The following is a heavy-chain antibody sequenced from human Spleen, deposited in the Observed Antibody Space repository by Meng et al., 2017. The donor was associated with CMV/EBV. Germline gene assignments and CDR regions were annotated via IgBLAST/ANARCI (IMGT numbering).Heavy chain of an antibody. CDR2: MNPNSGNT. CDR1: GGTFSSYA. Sequence: SCKTSGGTFSSYAISWVRQAPGQGLEWMGWMNPNSGNTGYAQKFQGRVTMTRNTSISTAYMELSSLRSEDTAVYYCARLISTGGFDYWGQGTLVTVSS. CDR3: ARLISTGGFDY. V-gene: IGHV1-8*01. D-gene: IGHD1-14*01. J-gene: IGHJ4*02.